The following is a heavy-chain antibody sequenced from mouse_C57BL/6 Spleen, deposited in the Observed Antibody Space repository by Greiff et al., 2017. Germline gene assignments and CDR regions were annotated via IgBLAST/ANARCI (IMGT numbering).Heavy chain of an antibody. J-gene: IGHJ2*01. V-gene: IGHV5-17*01. CDR1: GFTFSDYG. Sequence: EVKLVESGGGLVKPGGSLKLSCAASGFTFSDYGMHWVRQAPEKGLEWVAYISSGSSTIYYADTVKGRFTISRDNAKNTLFLQMTSLRSEDTAMYYCANYDYDVGFDYWGQGTTLTVSS. D-gene: IGHD2-4*01. CDR3: ANYDYDVGFDY. CDR2: ISSGSSTI.